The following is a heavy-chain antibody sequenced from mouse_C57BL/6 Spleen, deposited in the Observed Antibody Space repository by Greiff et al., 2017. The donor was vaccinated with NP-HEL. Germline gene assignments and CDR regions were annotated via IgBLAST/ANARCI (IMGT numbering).Heavy chain of an antibody. CDR3: ARGDSWYFDV. V-gene: IGHV1-80*01. J-gene: IGHJ1*03. CDR1: GYAFSSYW. Sequence: VKLQESGAELVKPGASVKISCKASGYAFSSYWMNWVKQRPGKGLEWIGQIYPGDGDTNYNGKFKGKATLTADKSSSTAYMQLSSLTSEDSAVYFCARGDSWYFDVWGTGTTVTVSS. CDR2: IYPGDGDT.